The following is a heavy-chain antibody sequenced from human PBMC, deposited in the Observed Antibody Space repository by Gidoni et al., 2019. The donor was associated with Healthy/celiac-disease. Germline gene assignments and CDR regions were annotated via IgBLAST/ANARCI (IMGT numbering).Heavy chain of an antibody. CDR2: IWYDGSNK. CDR1: GFTFSSYG. Sequence: QVQLVESGGGVVQPGRSLRLSCAASGFTFSSYGMHWVRQAPGKGLEWVAVIWYDGSNKYYADSVKCRFTISRDNSKNTLYLQMNSLRAEDTAVYYCARGDTAMVRDAFDIWGQGTMVTVSS. D-gene: IGHD5-18*01. CDR3: ARGDTAMVRDAFDI. V-gene: IGHV3-33*01. J-gene: IGHJ3*02.